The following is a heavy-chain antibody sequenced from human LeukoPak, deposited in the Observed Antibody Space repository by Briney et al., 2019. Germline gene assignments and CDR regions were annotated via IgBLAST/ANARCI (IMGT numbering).Heavy chain of an antibody. J-gene: IGHJ6*02. CDR3: ARDPYSSTWSYGMDV. Sequence: GGSLRLSCAASGFTFSSYWMSWVRQAPGKGLEWVANVKQDGSEKVYVDSVKGRFAISRDNAKNSLFLQMDALRAEDTAVYYCARDPYSSTWSYGMDVWGQGTTVSVSS. V-gene: IGHV3-7*05. CDR1: GFTFSSYW. CDR2: VKQDGSEK. D-gene: IGHD6-6*01.